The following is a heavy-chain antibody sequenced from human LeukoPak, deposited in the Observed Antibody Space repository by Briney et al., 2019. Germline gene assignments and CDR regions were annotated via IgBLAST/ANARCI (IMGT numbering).Heavy chain of an antibody. CDR1: GFTFSSYW. CDR3: ARERFGHAFDY. CDR2: IRTDESSA. J-gene: IGHJ4*02. V-gene: IGHV3-74*01. Sequence: GGSLRLSCAVSGFTFSSYWMHWVRQAPGKGLVWVSLIRTDESSATYADSVKGRFTISRDNAKNTLYLQMNSLRAEDTAVYYCARERFGHAFDYWGQGTLVTVSS. D-gene: IGHD3-10*01.